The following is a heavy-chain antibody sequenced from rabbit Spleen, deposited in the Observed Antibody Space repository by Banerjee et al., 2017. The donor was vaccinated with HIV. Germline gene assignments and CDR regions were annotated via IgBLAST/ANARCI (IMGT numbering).Heavy chain of an antibody. CDR2: VYAGSNGGT. V-gene: IGHV1S45*01. D-gene: IGHD8-1*01. CDR3: ARDAGRGDYIDGVFNL. J-gene: IGHJ4*01. CDR1: GFSFSYSYH. Sequence: QEQLEESGGDLVKPEGSLTLTCTASGFSFSYSYHICWVRQAPGKGLEWIACVYAGSNGGTYYASWAKGRFTISKTSSTTVTLQMTSLTVADTATYFCARDAGRGDYIDGVFNLWGPGTLVTVS.